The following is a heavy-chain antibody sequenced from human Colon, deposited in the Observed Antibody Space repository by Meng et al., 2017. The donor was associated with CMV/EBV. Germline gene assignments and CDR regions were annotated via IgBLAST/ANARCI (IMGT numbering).Heavy chain of an antibody. D-gene: IGHD1-26*01. J-gene: IGHJ1*01. Sequence: QVQLVQSAAEVKTPGASVTVSCTASGYTFTNYGISWVRQAPGQGLEWMGWISAYTGDTYYAQKFQGRVTMTTDTSTSTAYMELRSLRSDDTAVYYCVRESQSGSYIYLQHWGQGTLVTVSS. V-gene: IGHV1-18*01. CDR1: GYTFTNYG. CDR2: ISAYTGDT. CDR3: VRESQSGSYIYLQH.